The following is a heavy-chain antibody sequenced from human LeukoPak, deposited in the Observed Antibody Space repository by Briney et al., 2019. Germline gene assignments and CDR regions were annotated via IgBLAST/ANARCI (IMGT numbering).Heavy chain of an antibody. CDR1: GFTFSSYD. V-gene: IGHV3-13*01. J-gene: IGHJ2*01. CDR3: ARESRWDCGGDCYSPYFDL. CDR2: IGTAGDT. D-gene: IGHD2-21*02. Sequence: GSLRLSCAASGFTFSSYDMHWVRQATGKGLEWVSAIGTAGDTYYPGSVKGRFTISRENAKNSLYLQMNSLRAGDTAVYYCARESRWDCGGDCYSPYFDLWGRGTLVTVSS.